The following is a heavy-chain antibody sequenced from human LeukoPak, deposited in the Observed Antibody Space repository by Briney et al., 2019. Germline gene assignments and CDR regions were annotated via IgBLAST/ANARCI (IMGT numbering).Heavy chain of an antibody. Sequence: GGSLRLSCAASGFTFSSYGIHWVRQAPGKGLEWVAVISYDGSNKYYADSVKGRFTISRDNSKNTLYLQMNSLRAEDTAVYYCAKDPPGHYYYYGMDVWGKGTTVTVSS. CDR2: ISYDGSNK. CDR1: GFTFSSYG. V-gene: IGHV3-30*18. J-gene: IGHJ6*04. CDR3: AKDPPGHYYYYGMDV.